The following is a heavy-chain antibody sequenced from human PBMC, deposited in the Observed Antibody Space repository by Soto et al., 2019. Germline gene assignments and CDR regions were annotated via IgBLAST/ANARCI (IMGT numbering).Heavy chain of an antibody. CDR1: GFTLSNYW. CDR3: ARDADASGWYHYGMDV. D-gene: IGHD6-19*01. CDR2: IKQDGSEK. J-gene: IGHJ6*02. V-gene: IGHV3-7*01. Sequence: GGSLRLSCAASGFTLSNYWMNWVRQAPGKGLEWVANIKQDGSEKYYVDSVKGRFFISRDNAKNSLYLQVDSLRAEDTAVYYCARDADASGWYHYGMDVWGQGTMVTVSS.